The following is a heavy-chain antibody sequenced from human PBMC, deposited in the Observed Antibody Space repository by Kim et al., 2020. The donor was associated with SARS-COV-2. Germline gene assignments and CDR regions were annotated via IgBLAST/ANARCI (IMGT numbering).Heavy chain of an antibody. Sequence: SVKVSCKASGGTFISSSLTWVRQAPGQGLEWIGVILPVYGTTKFSQKFQGRVTITADASTRTAYMELSSLTSGDTAVYYCARDPYGSVPWGPGTLLTVS. V-gene: IGHV1-69*13. D-gene: IGHD3-10*01. J-gene: IGHJ5*02. CDR3: ARDPYGSVP. CDR1: GGTFISSS. CDR2: ILPVYGTT.